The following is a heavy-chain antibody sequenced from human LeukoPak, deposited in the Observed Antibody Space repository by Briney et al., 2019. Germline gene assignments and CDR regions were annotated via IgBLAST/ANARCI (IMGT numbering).Heavy chain of an antibody. V-gene: IGHV1-69*13. J-gene: IGHJ4*02. CDR2: IIPIFGTA. CDR1: GGTFSSYA. CDR3: AREGSHGYGGLDS. D-gene: IGHD4-23*01. Sequence: SVKVSCKASGGTFSSYAISWVRQAPGQGLEWMGGIIPIFGTANYAQKFQGRVTITADESTSTAYMELSSLRSEDTAVYYCAREGSHGYGGLDSWGQGTLVTVSS.